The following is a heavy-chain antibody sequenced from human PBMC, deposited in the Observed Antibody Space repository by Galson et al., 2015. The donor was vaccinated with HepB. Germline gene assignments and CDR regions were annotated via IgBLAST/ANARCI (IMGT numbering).Heavy chain of an antibody. CDR1: GFSLNTSGVG. CDR2: IFWDDDK. D-gene: IGHD5/OR15-5a*01. J-gene: IGHJ4*02. Sequence: PALVKPTQTLTLTCTFSGFSLNTSGVGVAWIRQPPGKALEWLALIFWDDDKRSSPSLKSRLTITKDTSKNQVVLTMTNMDPADSATYFCARTCGYGVYDSEGLDCWGQGTLVTVSS. V-gene: IGHV2-5*02. CDR3: ARTCGYGVYDSEGLDC.